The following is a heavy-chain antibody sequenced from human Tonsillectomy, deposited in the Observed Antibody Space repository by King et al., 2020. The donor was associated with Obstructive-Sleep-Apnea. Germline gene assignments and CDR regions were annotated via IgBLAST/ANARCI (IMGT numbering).Heavy chain of an antibody. D-gene: IGHD3-10*01. CDR2: IDPYSGDT. J-gene: IGHJ4*02. CDR3: ARRDGEPAFDY. V-gene: IGHV1-2*02. CDR1: GYTFTGFY. Sequence: QLVQSGAEVKKPGASVKVSCMPSGYTFTGFYIHWVRQAPGQGLEWMGWIDPYSGDTNFAQKFQGRVTMTRDTSISTAYMELSRLKSDDTAVYYCARRDGEPAFDYWGQRTLVTVSS.